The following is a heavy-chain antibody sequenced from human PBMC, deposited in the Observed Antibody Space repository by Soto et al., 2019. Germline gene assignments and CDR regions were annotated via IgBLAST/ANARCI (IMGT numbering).Heavy chain of an antibody. CDR3: ARVIAARFFYYYYYMDV. Sequence: QVQLQQWGAGLLKPSETLSLTCAVYGGSFSGYYWSWIRQPPGKGLEWIGEINHSGSTNYNPSLKYRVTISVDTSKNQFSLKLSSVAAADTTVYYCARVIAARFFYYYYYMDVWGKGTTVTVSS. V-gene: IGHV4-34*01. CDR2: INHSGST. CDR1: GGSFSGYY. J-gene: IGHJ6*03. D-gene: IGHD6-6*01.